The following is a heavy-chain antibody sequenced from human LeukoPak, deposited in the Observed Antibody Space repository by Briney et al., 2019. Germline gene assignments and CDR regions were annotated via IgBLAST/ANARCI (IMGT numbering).Heavy chain of an antibody. D-gene: IGHD3-22*01. CDR3: ARVGRYYYDSSGYFDY. J-gene: IGHJ4*02. CDR2: IYPGDSDT. CDR1: GYSFTSYW. V-gene: IGHV5-51*01. Sequence: GESLKISCKGSGYSFTSYWIGWVRQMPGKGLEWMGIIYPGDSDTRYSPSFQGQVTISADKSISTAYLQWSSLKASDTATYYCARVGRYYYDSSGYFDYWGQGTLVTVSS.